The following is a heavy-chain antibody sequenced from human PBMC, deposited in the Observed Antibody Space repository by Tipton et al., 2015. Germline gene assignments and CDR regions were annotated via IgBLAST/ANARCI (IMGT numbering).Heavy chain of an antibody. V-gene: IGHV3-53*01. CDR1: GFTVSSNY. J-gene: IGHJ1*01. Sequence: QLVQSGGGLIQPGGSLRLSCAVSGFTVSSNYMRWVRQAPGKGLEWVSAISGSGGSTYYADSVKGRFTISRDNSKNTLYLQMNSLRAEDTAVYYCARDSQYGDEGFFQHWGQGTLVIVSS. D-gene: IGHD4-17*01. CDR3: ARDSQYGDEGFFQH. CDR2: SGSGGST.